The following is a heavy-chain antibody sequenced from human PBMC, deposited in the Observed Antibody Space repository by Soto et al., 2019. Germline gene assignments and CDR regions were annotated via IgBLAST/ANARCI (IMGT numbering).Heavy chain of an antibody. V-gene: IGHV3-23*01. CDR1: GFTFSSYA. D-gene: IGHD3-3*01. CDR2: ISGSGRST. J-gene: IGHJ4*02. CDR3: AKEGRYFDFWSGSFADY. Sequence: PGGSLRLSCAASGFTFSSYAMRWVRQAPGKGLEWVSAISGSGRSTYYADSVKGRFTVSRDNSKNTLYLQMNSLRAEDTAVYYCAKEGRYFDFWSGSFADYWAQRTVVPVSA.